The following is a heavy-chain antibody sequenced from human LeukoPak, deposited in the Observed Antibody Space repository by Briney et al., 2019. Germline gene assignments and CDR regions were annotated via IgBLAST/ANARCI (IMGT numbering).Heavy chain of an antibody. D-gene: IGHD2-2*01. V-gene: IGHV4-4*07. J-gene: IGHJ4*02. Sequence: SETLSLTCTVSGGSFSGYYWSWIRQSAGKGLEWIGRIYYSGSTNYNPSLKSRVTMSVDTSKNQFSLKLSSVTAADTAVYYCARGDCSSNSCSFEYWGQGTLVTVPS. CDR3: ARGDCSSNSCSFEY. CDR1: GGSFSGYY. CDR2: IYYSGST.